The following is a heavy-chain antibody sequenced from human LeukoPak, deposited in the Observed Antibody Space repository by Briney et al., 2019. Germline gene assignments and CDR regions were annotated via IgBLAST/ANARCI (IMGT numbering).Heavy chain of an antibody. Sequence: NAGESLKISCKGSGYSFTSYWIGWARQMPGKGLEWMGIIYPGDSDTRYSPSFQGQVTISADKSISTAYLQWSSLKASDTAMYYCARHPATYYGSGSYFDYWGQGTLVTVSS. CDR3: ARHPATYYGSGSYFDY. V-gene: IGHV5-51*01. J-gene: IGHJ4*02. D-gene: IGHD3-10*01. CDR1: GYSFTSYW. CDR2: IYPGDSDT.